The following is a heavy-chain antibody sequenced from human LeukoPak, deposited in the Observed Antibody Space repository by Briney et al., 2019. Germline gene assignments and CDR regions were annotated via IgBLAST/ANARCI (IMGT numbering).Heavy chain of an antibody. CDR3: ARVPGDY. CDR1: GFTFSSSG. Sequence: GGSLRLSCAASGFTFSSSGMSWVRQAPGKGLEWVSSISSSSNYIYYADSLKGRFTISRDNAKNSLYLQMNGLRAEDTAVYYCARVPGDYWGQGTLVTVSS. J-gene: IGHJ4*02. V-gene: IGHV3-21*01. CDR2: ISSSSNYI.